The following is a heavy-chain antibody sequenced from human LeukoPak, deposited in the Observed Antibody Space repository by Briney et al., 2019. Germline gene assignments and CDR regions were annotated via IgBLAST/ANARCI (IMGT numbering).Heavy chain of an antibody. V-gene: IGHV3-7*01. J-gene: IGHJ4*02. Sequence: GGSLRLSCEASGFTFTKFWMSWVRQAPGKGLEWVANIQEDGKKENYVDSVRGRFTISRDNAKNSLYLQMNSLRAEDTAVYYCARIEQLVYRYFDYWGQGTLVTVSS. CDR1: GFTFTKFW. D-gene: IGHD6-13*01. CDR2: IQEDGKKE. CDR3: ARIEQLVYRYFDY.